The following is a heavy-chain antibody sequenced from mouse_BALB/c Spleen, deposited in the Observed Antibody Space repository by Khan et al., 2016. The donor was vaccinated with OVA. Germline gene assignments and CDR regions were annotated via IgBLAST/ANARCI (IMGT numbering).Heavy chain of an antibody. J-gene: IGHJ4*01. D-gene: IGHD2-12*01. CDR2: ISNGGGST. CDR1: GFTFSSYT. V-gene: IGHV5-12-2*01. Sequence: EVELVESGGGLVQPGGSLKLSCAASGFTFSSYTMSWVRQTPEKRLEWVAYISNGGGSTYYPDTLKGRFTISRDNATNILFLQMSSLTSEDTAMYYYARGIRQGDYYAMDYWGQGTSVTVSS. CDR3: ARGIRQGDYYAMDY.